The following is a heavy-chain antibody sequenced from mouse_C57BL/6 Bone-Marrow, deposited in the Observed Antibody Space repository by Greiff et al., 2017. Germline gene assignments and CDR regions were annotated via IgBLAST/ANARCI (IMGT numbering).Heavy chain of an antibody. Sequence: QVQLQQSGAELVRPGTSVKVSCKASGYAFTNYLIEWVKQRPGQGLEWIGVINPGSGGTNYNEKFKGKATLTADKASSTAYMQLSSLTSEDSAVYVGAREGVVGYAMDYWGQGTSVTVSS. CDR2: INPGSGGT. CDR1: GYAFTNYL. D-gene: IGHD1-1*01. CDR3: AREGVVGYAMDY. V-gene: IGHV1-54*01. J-gene: IGHJ4*01.